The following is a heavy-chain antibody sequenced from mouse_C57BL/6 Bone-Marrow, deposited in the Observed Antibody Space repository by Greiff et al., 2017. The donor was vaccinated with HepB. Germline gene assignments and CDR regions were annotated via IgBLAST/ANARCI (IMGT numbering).Heavy chain of an antibody. D-gene: IGHD2-3*01. J-gene: IGHJ4*01. CDR1: GYTFTSYW. CDR2: IHPNSGST. CDR3: ARDDGYPCYAMDY. V-gene: IGHV1-64*01. Sequence: QVQLQQPGAELVKPGASVKLSCKASGYTFTSYWMHWVKQRPGQGLEWIGMIHPNSGSTNYNEKFKSKATLTVNKSSSTAYMQLRSLTSEDSAVYYCARDDGYPCYAMDYWGQGTSVTVSS.